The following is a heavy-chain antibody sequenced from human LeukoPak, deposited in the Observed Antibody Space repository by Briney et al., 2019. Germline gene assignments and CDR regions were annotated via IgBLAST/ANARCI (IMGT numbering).Heavy chain of an antibody. J-gene: IGHJ5*02. CDR1: GGSITSGRYY. Sequence: SQTLSLTCSVSGGSITSGRYYWTWIRQYPEKGLEWIGYSYYTGSTHYKPSLKSRAAVSLDKSKNQFSLNLTSATAADTAVFFGGRELYVLWMVYSFAPWGKGTLFPVPS. V-gene: IGHV4-31*03. CDR2: SYYTGST. CDR3: GRELYVLWMVYSFAP. D-gene: IGHD3-16*01.